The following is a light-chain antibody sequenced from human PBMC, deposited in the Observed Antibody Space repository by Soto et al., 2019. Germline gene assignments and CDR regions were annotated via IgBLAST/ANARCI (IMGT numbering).Light chain of an antibody. J-gene: IGKJ4*01. CDR3: QQSYSTLLT. Sequence: DIQMTQSPSSLSASVGDRVTITCRASQSISSYLNWYQQKPGKAPKLLIYAASSLQSGVPSRFSGSRSGTDFTLTISSLQPEDFATYYCQQSYSTLLTFGGGTKVDIK. CDR2: AAS. CDR1: QSISSY. V-gene: IGKV1-39*01.